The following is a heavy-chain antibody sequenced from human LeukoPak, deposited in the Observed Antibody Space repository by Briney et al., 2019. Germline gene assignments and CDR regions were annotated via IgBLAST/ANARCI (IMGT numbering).Heavy chain of an antibody. V-gene: IGHV4-38-2*02. CDR2: IYHSGST. Sequence: SETLSLTCTVSGYSISSGCYWGCIRQPPGKGLEWIGSIYHSGSTYYNPSLKSRVTISVDTSKNQFSLKLSSVTAADTAVYYCARAVSAAGPSNWFDPWGQGTLVTVSS. CDR3: ARAVSAAGPSNWFDP. CDR1: GYSISSGCY. D-gene: IGHD6-13*01. J-gene: IGHJ5*02.